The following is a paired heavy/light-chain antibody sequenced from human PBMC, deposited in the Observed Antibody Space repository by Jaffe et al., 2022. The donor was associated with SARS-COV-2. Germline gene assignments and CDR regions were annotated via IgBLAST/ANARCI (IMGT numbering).Light chain of an antibody. V-gene: IGKV4-1*01. Sequence: DIVMTQSPDSLAVSLGERATINCKSSQSVLFSSNKMNYLAWYQQKPGQPPKLIIYWASTRESGVPDRFSGSGSGTDFTLTISSLQAEDVAVYYCQQYYSTPFFGPGTKVDIK. CDR2: WAS. J-gene: IGKJ3*01. CDR1: QSVLFSSNKMNY. CDR3: QQYYSTPF.
Heavy chain of an antibody. CDR1: GFTFSNFA. J-gene: IGHJ3*02. CDR2: IIVGGGNT. D-gene: IGHD3-16*02. Sequence: EVQLVESGGGLVQPGGSLRLSCAASGFTFSNFAMSWLRQAPGKGLEWVSTIIVGGGNTNYADSVKGRFTISRDNSKNMLCLQMNSLRAEDTAVYYCARVKRPNKEIVNDAFDIWGQGTMVTVSS. CDR3: ARVKRPNKEIVNDAFDI. V-gene: IGHV3-23*04.